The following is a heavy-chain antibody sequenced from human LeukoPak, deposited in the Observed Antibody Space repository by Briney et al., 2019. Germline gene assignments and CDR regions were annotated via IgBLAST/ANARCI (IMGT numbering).Heavy chain of an antibody. CDR3: AKDENYYDSSGYYPRYFDY. J-gene: IGHJ4*02. Sequence: GGSLRLSCAASGFTFSSYAMSWVRQAPGKALECVSAISCSGGSTYYADSVKGRFTISRDNSKNTLYLQMNSLRAEDTAVYYCAKDENYYDSSGYYPRYFDYWGQGTLVTVSS. V-gene: IGHV3-23*01. D-gene: IGHD3-22*01. CDR2: ISCSGGST. CDR1: GFTFSSYA.